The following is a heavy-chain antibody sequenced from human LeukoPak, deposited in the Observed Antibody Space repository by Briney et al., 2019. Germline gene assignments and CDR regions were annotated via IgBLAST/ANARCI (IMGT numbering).Heavy chain of an antibody. J-gene: IGHJ5*02. CDR3: ARGVVVPAAKGTVWFDP. Sequence: SQTLSLTCTVSGGSISSGSYYWSWIRQPAGKGLEWIGRIYTSGSTNYNPSLKSRVTISVDTSKNQFSLKLSSVTAADTAVYYCARGVVVPAAKGTVWFDPWGQGTLVTVSS. CDR1: GGSISSGSYY. D-gene: IGHD2-2*01. CDR2: IYTSGST. V-gene: IGHV4-61*02.